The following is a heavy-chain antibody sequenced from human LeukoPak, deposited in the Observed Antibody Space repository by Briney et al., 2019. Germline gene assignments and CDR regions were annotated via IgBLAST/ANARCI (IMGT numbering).Heavy chain of an antibody. CDR1: GGSISSYY. V-gene: IGHV4-59*08. Sequence: SETLSLTCTVSGGSISSYYWGWIRQPPGKGLEWIGYIYYSGSTNYNPSLKSRVTISVDTSNNHLSLRLTSVTAADTALYYCARHSYNYYGLDVWGQGTTITVSS. CDR2: IYYSGST. CDR3: ARHSYNYYGLDV. J-gene: IGHJ6*02.